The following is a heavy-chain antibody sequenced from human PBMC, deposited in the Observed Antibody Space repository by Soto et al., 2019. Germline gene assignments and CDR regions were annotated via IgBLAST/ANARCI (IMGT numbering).Heavy chain of an antibody. D-gene: IGHD3-3*01. J-gene: IGHJ4*02. V-gene: IGHV3-48*02. Sequence: EVQLVESGGGLVQPGGSLRLSCAASGFTFTAYSMNWVRQAPGKGLEWVSYISSGSGSIYYADSVKGRFTISRDDAKNALYLQMNSLRDEDTAVYYCARAFWDYWGQGAVVTVSS. CDR1: GFTFTAYS. CDR2: ISSGSGSI. CDR3: ARAFWDY.